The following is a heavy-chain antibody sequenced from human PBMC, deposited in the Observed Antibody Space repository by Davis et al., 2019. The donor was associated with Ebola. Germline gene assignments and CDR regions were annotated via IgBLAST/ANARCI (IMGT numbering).Heavy chain of an antibody. D-gene: IGHD6-13*01. CDR1: GYTFTSYS. CDR3: ARGWPLHTSWFDP. V-gene: IGHV1-3*01. J-gene: IGHJ5*02. CDR2: INAGNGNT. Sequence: AASLKVSCKASGYTFTSYSMHWVRQAPGQRLEWMGWINAGNGNTKYSQKFQGRVTITRDTSASTAYIELSSLRSEETAVYYCARGWPLHTSWFDPWGQGTLVTVSS.